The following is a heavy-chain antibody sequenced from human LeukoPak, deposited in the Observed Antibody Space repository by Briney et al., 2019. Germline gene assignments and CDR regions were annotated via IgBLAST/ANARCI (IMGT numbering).Heavy chain of an antibody. CDR2: INPNNGDT. CDR3: VREITRATTYFDS. CDR1: GYTFTGYY. Sequence: ASVEVSCKASGYTFTGYYIHWVRQAPGQGLEWMGRINPNNGDTNYAQKFTGRVTLTRDTSIGTAYMELSSLRSDDTAMYYCVREITRATTYFDSWGQGTLVTVSS. J-gene: IGHJ4*02. V-gene: IGHV1-2*06. D-gene: IGHD1-26*01.